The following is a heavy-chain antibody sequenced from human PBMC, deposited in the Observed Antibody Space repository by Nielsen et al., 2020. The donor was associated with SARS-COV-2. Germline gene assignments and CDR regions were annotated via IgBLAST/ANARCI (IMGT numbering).Heavy chain of an antibody. CDR3: ARDSGIATTYGMDV. J-gene: IGHJ6*02. D-gene: IGHD6-13*01. V-gene: IGHV1-18*04. CDR2: ISAYNGNT. Sequence: ASVKVSCKASGYTFTSYGISWVRQAPGQGLEWMGWISAYNGNTNYAQKLQGRVTMTTDTSTSTAYMELRSLRSDDTAVYYCARDSGIATTYGMDVWGQGTTVTVSS. CDR1: GYTFTSYG.